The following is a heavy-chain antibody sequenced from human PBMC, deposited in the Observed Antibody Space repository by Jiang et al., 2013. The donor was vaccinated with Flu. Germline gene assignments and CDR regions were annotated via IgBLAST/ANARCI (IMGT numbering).Heavy chain of an antibody. CDR2: IYHSGSP. Sequence: GSGLVKPSGTLSLTCAVSGDFVSSNKWWSWVRQSPGKGLEWIGEIYHSGSPNYNPSLKGRVTMAVDKSKNQVSLELRSVGAADTAVYFCAREDPYYYYDMDVWGKGTTVIVSS. CDR1: GDFVSSNKW. CDR3: AREDPYYYYDMDV. V-gene: IGHV4-4*02. J-gene: IGHJ6*03.